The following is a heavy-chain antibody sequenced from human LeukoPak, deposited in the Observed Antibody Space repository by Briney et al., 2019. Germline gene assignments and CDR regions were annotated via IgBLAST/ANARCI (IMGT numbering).Heavy chain of an antibody. CDR2: ISGSGGST. CDR1: GFTFSNYW. Sequence: GGSLRLSCAASGFTFSNYWMSWVRQAPGKGLEWVPAISGSGGSTYYADSVKGRFTISRDNSKNTLYLQMNSLRAEDTAVYYCAKGRSYYDSSGYYSFDYWGQGTLVTVSS. V-gene: IGHV3-23*01. D-gene: IGHD3-22*01. J-gene: IGHJ4*02. CDR3: AKGRSYYDSSGYYSFDY.